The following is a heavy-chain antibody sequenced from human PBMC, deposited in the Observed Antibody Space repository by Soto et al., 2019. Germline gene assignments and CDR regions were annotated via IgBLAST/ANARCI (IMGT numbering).Heavy chain of an antibody. D-gene: IGHD2-8*01. CDR1: GYTFTGYY. CDR3: ARATGLLVYLVDY. CDR2: INPNSGGT. V-gene: IGHV1-2*04. J-gene: IGHJ4*02. Sequence: ASVKVSCKASGYTFTGYYMHWVRQAPGQGLEWMGWINPNSGGTNYAQKFQGWVTMTRDTSISTAYMELSRLRSDDTAVYYCARATGLLVYLVDYCGQGTLVTVSS.